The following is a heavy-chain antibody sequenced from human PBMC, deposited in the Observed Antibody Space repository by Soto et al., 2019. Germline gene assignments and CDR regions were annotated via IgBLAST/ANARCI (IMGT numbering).Heavy chain of an antibody. J-gene: IGHJ4*02. V-gene: IGHV1-69*02. CDR2: IIPILGIA. Sequence: QVQLVQSGAEVKKPGSSVKVSCKASGGTFSSYTISWVRQAPGQGLEWMGRIIPILGIANYAQKFQGRVTITADKSTSTAYMELSSLRSEDTAVYYCATGTYYYGSVSRYFDYWGQGTLVTVSS. D-gene: IGHD3-10*01. CDR1: GGTFSSYT. CDR3: ATGTYYYGSVSRYFDY.